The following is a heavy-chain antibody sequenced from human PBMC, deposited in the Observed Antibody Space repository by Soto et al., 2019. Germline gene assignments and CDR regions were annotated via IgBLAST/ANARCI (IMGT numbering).Heavy chain of an antibody. CDR2: INPNSGGT. CDR1: GYTFTGYY. D-gene: IGHD3-22*01. CDR3: ARDLNSSGYDAFDI. Sequence: ASVKVSCKASGYTFTGYYMHWVRQAPGQGLEWMGWINPNSGGTNYAQKFQGWVTMTRDTSISTAYMELSRLRSDDTAVYYCARDLNSSGYDAFDIWGQGTMVTVSS. V-gene: IGHV1-2*04. J-gene: IGHJ3*02.